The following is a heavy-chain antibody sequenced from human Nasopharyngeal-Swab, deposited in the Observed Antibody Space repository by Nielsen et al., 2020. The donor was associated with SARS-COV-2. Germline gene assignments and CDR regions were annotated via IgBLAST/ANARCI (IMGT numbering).Heavy chain of an antibody. CDR2: ISSSSNYI. CDR3: AKLFRGAPIDY. V-gene: IGHV3-21*04. D-gene: IGHD4-23*01. J-gene: IGHJ4*02. Sequence: VRQAPGKGLEWVSYISSSSNYIYYADSVKGRFSISRDNAKNSLYLQMNSLRAEDTAIYYCAKLFRGAPIDYWGQGTLVTVSS.